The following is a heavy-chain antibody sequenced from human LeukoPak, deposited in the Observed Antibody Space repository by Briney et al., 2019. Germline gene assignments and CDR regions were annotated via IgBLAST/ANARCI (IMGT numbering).Heavy chain of an antibody. CDR3: ATTDYDILTGYSPH. V-gene: IGHV3-30*14. D-gene: IGHD3-9*01. J-gene: IGHJ4*02. Sequence: PGGSLRLSCAASGFTFSSYAMHWVRQAPGKGLEWVAVISYDGSNKYYADSVKGRFTISRDKLKNTLYLQMNSLRAEDTAVYYCATTDYDILTGYSPHWGQGTLVTVSS. CDR2: ISYDGSNK. CDR1: GFTFSSYA.